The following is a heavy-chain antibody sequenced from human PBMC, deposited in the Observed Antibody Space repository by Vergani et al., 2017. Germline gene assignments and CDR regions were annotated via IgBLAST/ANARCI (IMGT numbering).Heavy chain of an antibody. CDR1: GYSISSGYY. CDR3: ARVRRXDSSGYYYYYGMDV. Sequence: QVQLQESGPGLVKPSETLFLTCTVSGYSISSGYYWGWIRQPPGKGLEWIGSIYHSGSTYYNPSLKSRVTISVDTSKNQFSLKLSSVTAADTAVYYCARVRRXDSSGYYYYYGMDVWGQGTTVTVSS. V-gene: IGHV4-38-2*02. J-gene: IGHJ6*02. D-gene: IGHD3-22*01. CDR2: IYHSGST.